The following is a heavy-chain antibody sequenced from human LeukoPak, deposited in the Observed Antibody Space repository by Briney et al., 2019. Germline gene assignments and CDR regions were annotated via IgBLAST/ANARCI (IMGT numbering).Heavy chain of an antibody. J-gene: IGHJ4*02. CDR3: ATDSAITVGSYYFDY. CDR2: FDPEDGET. Sequence: ASVNVSCKVSGYTLTELSMHWVRQAPGKGLEGMGGFDPEDGETIYAQKFQGRVTMTEDTSTDTAYMELSSLRSEDTAVYYCATDSAITVGSYYFDYWGQGTLVTVSS. CDR1: GYTLTELS. V-gene: IGHV1-24*01. D-gene: IGHD1-26*01.